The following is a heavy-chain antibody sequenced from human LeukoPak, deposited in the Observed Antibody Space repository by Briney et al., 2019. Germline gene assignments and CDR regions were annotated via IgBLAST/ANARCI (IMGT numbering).Heavy chain of an antibody. CDR3: AKEQQLERYFDY. J-gene: IGHJ4*02. D-gene: IGHD6-13*01. CDR1: GFTFSSYE. Sequence: PGGSLRLSCAASGFTFSSYEMNWVRQAPGKGLEWVSYMSSSGSTIYYADSVKGRCTIYRDNSKNTLYLQMNSLRAEDTAVYYCAKEQQLERYFDYWGQGTLVTVSS. V-gene: IGHV3-48*03. CDR2: MSSSGSTI.